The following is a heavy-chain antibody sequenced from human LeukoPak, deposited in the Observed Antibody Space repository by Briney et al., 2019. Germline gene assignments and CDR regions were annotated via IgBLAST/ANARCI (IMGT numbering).Heavy chain of an antibody. D-gene: IGHD2-15*01. Sequence: SETLSLTCTVSGGSISSYYWSWIRQPPGKGLEWIGYIYYGGSTNYNPSLKSRVTISVDTSKNQFSLKLSSVTAADTAVYYCARRRAATNWFDPWGQGTLVTVSS. CDR3: ARRRAATNWFDP. CDR2: IYYGGST. CDR1: GGSISSYY. V-gene: IGHV4-59*08. J-gene: IGHJ5*02.